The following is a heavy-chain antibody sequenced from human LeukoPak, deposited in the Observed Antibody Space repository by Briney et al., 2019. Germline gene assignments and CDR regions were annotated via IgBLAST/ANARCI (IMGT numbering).Heavy chain of an antibody. CDR2: ITPNADRT. J-gene: IGHJ1*01. D-gene: IGHD3-22*01. V-gene: IGHV3-23*01. CDR3: AIMHGYYDGSGYWVQ. CDR1: GFTFGSYG. Sequence: GGCLRLSCAASGFTFGSYGMSWVRQAPGKGLEWVSFITPNADRTSYADSVEGRFTISRDNPRNTLYMQMNSLRDEDTALYYCAIMHGYYDGSGYWVQWGQGTLVTVSS.